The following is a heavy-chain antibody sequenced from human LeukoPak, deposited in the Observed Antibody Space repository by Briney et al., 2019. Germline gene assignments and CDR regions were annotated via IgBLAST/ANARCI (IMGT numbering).Heavy chain of an antibody. CDR1: GFTFSSYG. Sequence: GGSLRLSCAASGFTFSSYGMSWVRQAPGKGLEWVSAISGSGGSTYYADSVKGRFTISRDNSKNTLYLQMNSLRAEDTAVYYCAKDLRVGIAAAGILSDYWGQGTLVTVSS. J-gene: IGHJ4*02. V-gene: IGHV3-23*01. CDR2: ISGSGGST. CDR3: AKDLRVGIAAAGILSDY. D-gene: IGHD6-13*01.